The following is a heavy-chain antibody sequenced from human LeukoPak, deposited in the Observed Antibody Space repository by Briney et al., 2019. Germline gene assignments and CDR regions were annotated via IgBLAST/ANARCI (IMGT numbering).Heavy chain of an antibody. CDR1: GGSISSSSSY. J-gene: IGHJ5*02. Sequence: SESLSLTCTVSGGSISSSSSYWGWIRQPPGKGLEWIGSIYYSGSTYYNPSLKSRVTISVDTSKNHFSLKLSSVTAADTAVYYCARDPTIYESSGYPYNWFDPWGQGTLVTVSS. CDR2: IYYSGST. CDR3: ARDPTIYESSGYPYNWFDP. D-gene: IGHD3-22*01. V-gene: IGHV4-39*07.